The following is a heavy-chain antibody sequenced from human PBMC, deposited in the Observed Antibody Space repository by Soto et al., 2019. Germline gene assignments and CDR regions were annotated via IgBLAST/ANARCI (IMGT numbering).Heavy chain of an antibody. D-gene: IGHD2-8*01. J-gene: IGHJ6*02. Sequence: VQLVQSGAEVKKPGASVKVSCKASGYTFTSYYMHWVRQAPGQGLEWMGIINPSGGSTAYAQKFQGIVTITRDTSPITVYMELSILTSEDTAFYYCARQARYCTNGVCSAYGMDVWGQGTTVTVSS. V-gene: IGHV1-46*01. CDR3: ARQARYCTNGVCSAYGMDV. CDR1: GYTFTSYY. CDR2: INPSGGST.